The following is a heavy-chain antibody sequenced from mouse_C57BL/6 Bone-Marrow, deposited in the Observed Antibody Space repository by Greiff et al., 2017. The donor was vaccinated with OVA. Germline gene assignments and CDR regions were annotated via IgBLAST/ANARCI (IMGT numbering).Heavy chain of an antibody. CDR1: GFTFSSYA. D-gene: IGHD1-1*01. J-gene: IGHJ1*03. CDR3: TRDTPYYYGSSGWYFDV. CDR2: ISSGGDYI. V-gene: IGHV5-9-1*02. Sequence: EVQGVESGEGLVKPGGSLKLSCAASGFTFSSYAMSWVRQTPEKRLEWVAYISSGGDYIYYADTVKGRFTISRDNARNTLYLQMSSLKSEDTAMYYCTRDTPYYYGSSGWYFDVWGTGTTVTVSS.